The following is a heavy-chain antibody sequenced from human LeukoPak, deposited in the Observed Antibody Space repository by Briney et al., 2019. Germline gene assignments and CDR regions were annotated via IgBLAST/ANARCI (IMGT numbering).Heavy chain of an antibody. CDR1: GGSISSYY. Sequence: SETLSLTCTVSGGSISSYYWSWIRQPPGKGREWIGYIYYSGSTNYNPSLKSRVTISVDTSKNQFSLKLSSVTAADTAVYYCARAKWESYYFDYWGQGTLVTVSS. CDR2: IYYSGST. J-gene: IGHJ4*02. D-gene: IGHD1-26*01. CDR3: ARAKWESYYFDY. V-gene: IGHV4-59*08.